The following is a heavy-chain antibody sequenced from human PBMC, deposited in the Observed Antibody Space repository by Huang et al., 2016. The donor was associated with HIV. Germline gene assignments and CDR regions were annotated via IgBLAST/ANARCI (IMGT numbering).Heavy chain of an antibody. CDR3: ARLPGSITMIRGVITDPY. V-gene: IGHV4-39*02. CDR1: GGSIRSDNYY. D-gene: IGHD3-10*01. CDR2: IYYSVST. Sequence: QLQLQESGPGLVKPSETLSLTCTVSGGSIRSDNYYWGWIRQPPGKGLEGIGSIYYSVSTYDNPSLKRRVTRTVDTSKNHCSLRMRSVTAADTAVYYCARLPGSITMIRGVITDPYWGQGTLVTVSS. J-gene: IGHJ4*02.